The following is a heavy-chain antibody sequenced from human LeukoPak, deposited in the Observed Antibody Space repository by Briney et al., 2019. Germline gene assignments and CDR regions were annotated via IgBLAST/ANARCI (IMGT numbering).Heavy chain of an antibody. Sequence: GGSLRLSCAASGFTFSSYAMSWVRQAPGKGLEWVSAISGSGGSTYYADSVKGRFTISRDNSKDTLYLQMNSLRAEDTAVYYCAKLGVQLWLRVSDYWGQGTLVTVSS. J-gene: IGHJ4*02. CDR2: ISGSGGST. CDR3: AKLGVQLWLRVSDY. CDR1: GFTFSSYA. V-gene: IGHV3-23*01. D-gene: IGHD5-18*01.